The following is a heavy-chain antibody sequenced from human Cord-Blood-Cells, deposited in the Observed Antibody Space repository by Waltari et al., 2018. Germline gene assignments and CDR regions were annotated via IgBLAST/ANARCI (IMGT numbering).Heavy chain of an antibody. CDR3: AKREANWGSRGHFDL. CDR2: ISGSGGST. J-gene: IGHJ2*01. CDR1: GFTFSRYD. V-gene: IGHV3-23*04. Sequence: EVQLVESGGGLVQPGGSLRLSCAASGFTFSRYDMSWVRQPPGKGLEWVSAISGSGGSTYYADSVKGRFTISRDNSKNTLYLQMNSLRAEDTAVYYCAKREANWGSRGHFDLWGRGTLVTVSS. D-gene: IGHD7-27*01.